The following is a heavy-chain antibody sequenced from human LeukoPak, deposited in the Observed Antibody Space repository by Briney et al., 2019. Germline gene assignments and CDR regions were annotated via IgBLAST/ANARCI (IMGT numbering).Heavy chain of an antibody. V-gene: IGHV3-23*01. Sequence: GGSLRLSCAASGFTFNNYAMNWVRQTPGKGLEWVSTLSGSGDTTYHADSVKGRFTISRDNSKNTLYLQMYSLRAEDTAVYFCSKGLRHSGYSLFDYWGQGSLVTVSS. CDR3: SKGLRHSGYSLFDY. D-gene: IGHD3-22*01. J-gene: IGHJ4*02. CDR2: LSGSGDTT. CDR1: GFTFNNYA.